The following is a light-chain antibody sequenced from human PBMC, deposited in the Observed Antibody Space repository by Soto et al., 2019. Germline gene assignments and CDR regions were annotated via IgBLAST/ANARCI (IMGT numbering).Light chain of an antibody. CDR1: QSVSSSY. J-gene: IGKJ1*01. CDR2: GAS. V-gene: IGKV3-20*01. CDR3: QQYGSP. Sequence: ESVLTQSPGTLSLSPGERATLSCRASQSVSSSYLAWYQQKPGQAPRLLIYGASSRATGIPDRFSGSGSGTDFTLTISRLEPEDFAVYYCQQYGSPFGQGTKVDI.